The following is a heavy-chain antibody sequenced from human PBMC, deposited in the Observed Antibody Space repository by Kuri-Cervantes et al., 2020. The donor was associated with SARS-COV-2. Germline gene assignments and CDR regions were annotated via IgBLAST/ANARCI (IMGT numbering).Heavy chain of an antibody. Sequence: GSLRLSCTVSGGSISSSSYYWGWIRQPPGKGLEWIGSIYYSGSTYYNPSLKSRVTIPVDTSKNQFSLKLSSVTAADTAVYYCARVGGSGSYYSYFDYWGQGTLITVSS. V-gene: IGHV4-39*07. J-gene: IGHJ4*02. CDR1: GGSISSSSYY. CDR2: IYYSGST. CDR3: ARVGGSGSYYSYFDY. D-gene: IGHD3-10*01.